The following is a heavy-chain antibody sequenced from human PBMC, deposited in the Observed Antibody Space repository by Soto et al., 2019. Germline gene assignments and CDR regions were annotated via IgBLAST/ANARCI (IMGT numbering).Heavy chain of an antibody. V-gene: IGHV4-34*01. CDR3: AVLAVAGTTRLNYYYYGMDV. J-gene: IGHJ6*02. D-gene: IGHD6-19*01. CDR2: INHSGST. CDR1: GGSFSGYY. Sequence: PSETLSLTCAVYGGSFSGYYWSWIRQPPGKGLEWIGEINHSGSTNYNPSLKSRVTISVDTSKNQFSLKLSSVTAADTAVYYCAVLAVAGTTRLNYYYYGMDVWGQGTTVTVSS.